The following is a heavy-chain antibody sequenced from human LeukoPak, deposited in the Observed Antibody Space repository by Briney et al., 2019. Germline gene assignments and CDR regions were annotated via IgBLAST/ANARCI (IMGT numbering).Heavy chain of an antibody. J-gene: IGHJ5*02. CDR3: ARGSYYDFWSGYYTGMSEYNWFDP. CDR2: IYYSGST. CDR1: GGSISSYY. Sequence: SETLSLTCTVSGGSISSYYWSWIRQPPGKGLEWIGCIYYSGSTNYNPSLKSRVTISVDTSKNQFSLKLSSVTAADTAVYYCARGSYYDFWSGYYTGMSEYNWFDPWGQGTLVTVSS. D-gene: IGHD3-3*01. V-gene: IGHV4-59*01.